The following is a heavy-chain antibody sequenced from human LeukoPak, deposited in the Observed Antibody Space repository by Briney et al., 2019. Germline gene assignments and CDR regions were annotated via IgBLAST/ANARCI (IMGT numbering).Heavy chain of an antibody. Sequence: SQTLSLTCTVSGGSISSGGYYWSWIRQHPGKGLEWIGYIYYSGSTYYNPSLKSRVTISVDTSKNQFSLKLSSVTAADTAVYYCARGPFLEWLSVRRYFDYWGQGTLVTVSS. D-gene: IGHD3-3*02. CDR1: GGSISSGGYY. CDR3: ARGPFLEWLSVRRYFDY. V-gene: IGHV4-31*03. CDR2: IYYSGST. J-gene: IGHJ4*02.